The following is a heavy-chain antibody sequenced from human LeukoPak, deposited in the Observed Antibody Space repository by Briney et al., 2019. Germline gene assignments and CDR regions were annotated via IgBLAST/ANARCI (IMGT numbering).Heavy chain of an antibody. D-gene: IGHD2-21*02. Sequence: SETLSLTCAVYGGSFSGYYWSWIRQPPGKGLEWIGEINHSGSTNYNPSLKSRVTILVDTSKNQFSLKLSSVTAADTAVYYCARFLAYCGGDCSNWYFDLWGRGTLVTVSS. V-gene: IGHV4-34*01. CDR1: GGSFSGYY. CDR3: ARFLAYCGGDCSNWYFDL. J-gene: IGHJ2*01. CDR2: INHSGST.